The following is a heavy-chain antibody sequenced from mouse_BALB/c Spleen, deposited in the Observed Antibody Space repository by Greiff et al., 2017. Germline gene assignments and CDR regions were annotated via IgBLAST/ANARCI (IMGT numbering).Heavy chain of an antibody. CDR1: GYSFTSYW. CDR2: IYPGNSDT. Sequence: VQLQQSGTVLARPGASVKMSCKASGYSFTSYWMHWVKQRPGQGLEWIGAIYPGNSDTSYNQKFKGKAKLTAVTSASTAYMELSSLTNEDSAVYYCTRSRDGNSYYAMDYWGQGTSVTVSS. V-gene: IGHV1-5*01. CDR3: TRSRDGNSYYAMDY. J-gene: IGHJ4*01. D-gene: IGHD2-1*01.